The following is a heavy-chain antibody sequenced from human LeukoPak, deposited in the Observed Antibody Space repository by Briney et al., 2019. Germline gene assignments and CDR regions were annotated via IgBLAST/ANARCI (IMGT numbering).Heavy chain of an antibody. D-gene: IGHD3-10*01. J-gene: IGHJ6*03. Sequence: GGSLRLSCAASGFTFSSYSMNWVRQAPGKGLKWVSSTSSGTSYIYYADSVKGRFTISRANAKNSLYLHRNSLRAEATAYYSFARVGDRSGSSFLFKRGKYTYYYYMDVWGKGTTVTISS. CDR1: GFTFSSYS. V-gene: IGHV3-21*01. CDR2: TSSGTSYI. CDR3: ARVGDRSGSSFLFKRGKYTYYYYMDV.